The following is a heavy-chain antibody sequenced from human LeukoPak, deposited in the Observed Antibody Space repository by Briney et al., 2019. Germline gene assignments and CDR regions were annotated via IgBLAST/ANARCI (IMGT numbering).Heavy chain of an antibody. J-gene: IGHJ4*02. CDR3: ARVTYYYDSSGYPNPHCFDY. Sequence: SETLSLTCAVYGGSFSGYYWSWIRQPPGKGLEWIGEINHSGSTNYNPSLKSRVTISVDTSKNQFSLKLSSVTAADTAVYYCARVTYYYDSSGYPNPHCFDYWGQGTLVTVSS. CDR1: GGSFSGYY. CDR2: INHSGST. V-gene: IGHV4-34*01. D-gene: IGHD3-22*01.